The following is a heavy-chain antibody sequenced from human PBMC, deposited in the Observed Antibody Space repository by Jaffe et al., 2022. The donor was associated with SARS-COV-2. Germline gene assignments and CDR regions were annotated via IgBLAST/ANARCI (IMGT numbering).Heavy chain of an antibody. CDR2: ISSSSSTI. D-gene: IGHD3-22*01. CDR3: ARDVEGYYYDSSGSTPFTGGMDV. CDR1: GFTFSSYS. V-gene: IGHV3-48*02. Sequence: EVQLVESGGGLVQPGGSLRLSCAASGFTFSSYSMNWVRQAPGKGLEWVSYISSSSSTIYYADSVKGRFTISRDNAKNSLYLQMNSLRDEDTAVYYCARDVEGYYYDSSGSTPFTGGMDVWGQGTTVTVSS. J-gene: IGHJ6*02.